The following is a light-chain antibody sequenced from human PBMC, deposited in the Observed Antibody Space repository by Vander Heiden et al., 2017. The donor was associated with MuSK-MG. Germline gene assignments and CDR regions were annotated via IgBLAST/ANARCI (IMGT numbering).Light chain of an antibody. J-gene: IGKJ4*01. CDR2: DAS. Sequence: EIVLTQSPATLSVSPGERATLSCRASQSVSSYLAWYQQKPGQAPRLLIYDASNRETGIPARFSGSGSGTDFTLTISSLEPEDFAVYYCQQRSNWRRTFGGGTKVEIK. CDR3: QQRSNWRRT. V-gene: IGKV3-11*01. CDR1: QSVSSY.